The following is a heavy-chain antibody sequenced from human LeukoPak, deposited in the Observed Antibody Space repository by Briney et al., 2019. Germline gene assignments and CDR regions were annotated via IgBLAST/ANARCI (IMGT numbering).Heavy chain of an antibody. V-gene: IGHV1-2*02. CDR3: ARGKWELRPSLDY. Sequence: ASVKVSCKASGYTFTGYYIHWVRQAPGQGLEWMGWINPNSGGTNYAQKFQGRVTMTRDTSISTAYMELSRLRSDDTAVYYCARGKWELRPSLDYWGQGTLVTVSS. J-gene: IGHJ4*02. CDR1: GYTFTGYY. D-gene: IGHD1-26*01. CDR2: INPNSGGT.